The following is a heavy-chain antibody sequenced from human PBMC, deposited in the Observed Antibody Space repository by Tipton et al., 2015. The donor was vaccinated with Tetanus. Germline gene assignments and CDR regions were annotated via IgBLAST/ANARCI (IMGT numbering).Heavy chain of an antibody. Sequence: LVKPTQTLTLTCTFSGFSLSTGAKRVSWIRQPPGKALEWLARIDWDYDKFYSSSLRTRLSISKDTSKDQVVLTMTNMDPVDTATYYCARMDGYGGFHYWGQGILVTVSS. CDR3: ARMDGYGGFHY. J-gene: IGHJ4*02. V-gene: IGHV2-70*04. CDR1: GFSLSTGAKR. CDR2: IDWDYDK. D-gene: IGHD4-23*01.